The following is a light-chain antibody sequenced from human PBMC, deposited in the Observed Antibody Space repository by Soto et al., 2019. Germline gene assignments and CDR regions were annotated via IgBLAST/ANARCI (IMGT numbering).Light chain of an antibody. CDR1: QSVDSNS. Sequence: PGERATLSCRASQSVDSNSLAWYQHKPGQAPRLLIYGASSRAPGISDRYSGRGSGTDFTLTINRREPEDFAVYYCQQYATSPTFGGGTMVEIK. CDR2: GAS. CDR3: QQYATSPT. V-gene: IGKV3-20*01. J-gene: IGKJ4*01.